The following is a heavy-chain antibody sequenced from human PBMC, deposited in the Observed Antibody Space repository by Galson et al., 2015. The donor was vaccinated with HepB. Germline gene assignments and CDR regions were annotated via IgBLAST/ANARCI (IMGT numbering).Heavy chain of an antibody. V-gene: IGHV3-48*02. Sequence: SLRLSCAASGFTFSSYSMNWVRQAPGKGLEWVSYISSSNSTIYYADSVKGRFTISRDNAKNSLYLQMNSLRDEDTAVYYCARQGEYDFWSGYSTGMSSYFDYWGQGTLVTVSS. J-gene: IGHJ4*02. D-gene: IGHD3-3*01. CDR2: ISSSNSTI. CDR1: GFTFSSYS. CDR3: ARQGEYDFWSGYSTGMSSYFDY.